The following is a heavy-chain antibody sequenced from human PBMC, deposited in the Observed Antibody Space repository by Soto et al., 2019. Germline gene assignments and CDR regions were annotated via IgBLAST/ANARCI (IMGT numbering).Heavy chain of an antibody. CDR3: GRVMIGTSRHTDSDY. CDR1: GASISSRDYY. D-gene: IGHD2-2*01. CDR2: IDYNGVT. V-gene: IGHV4-39*01. Sequence: SETLSLTCSVSGASISSRDYYWGWIRRTPGKGLEWIGNIDYNGVTYYNPSLKSRVTVSKDTSKNQFSLKVASVTAADTAIYYCGRVMIGTSRHTDSDYWGQGTQVTVSS. J-gene: IGHJ4*02.